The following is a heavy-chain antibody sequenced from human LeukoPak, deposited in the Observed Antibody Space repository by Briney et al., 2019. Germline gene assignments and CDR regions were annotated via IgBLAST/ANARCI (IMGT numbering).Heavy chain of an antibody. CDR1: GGSIGSGGYS. J-gene: IGHJ3*02. V-gene: IGHV4-30-2*01. CDR3: AAAADAFDI. D-gene: IGHD6-13*01. CDR2: IYHSGST. Sequence: SETLSLTCAVSGGSIGSGGYSWSWIRQPPGKGLEWIGYIYHSGSTYYNPSLKSRVTISVDRSKNQFSLKLSSVTAADTAVYYCAAAADAFDIWGQGTMVTVSS.